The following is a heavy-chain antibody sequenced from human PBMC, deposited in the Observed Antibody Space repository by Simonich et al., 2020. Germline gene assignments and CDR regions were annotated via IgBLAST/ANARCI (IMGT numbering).Heavy chain of an antibody. V-gene: IGHV3-23*01. CDR3: AKDLGERITMIVVVIDAFDI. D-gene: IGHD3-22*01. Sequence: GGGLVQPGGSLRISCAASGLTFSSYAMSWVRQAPGKGLEWVSAISGSGGSTYYAGSGKGRFTISRDNSKNTLYLQMNSRRAEDTAVYYCAKDLGERITMIVVVIDAFDIWGQGTMVTVSS. CDR2: ISGSGGST. CDR1: GLTFSSYA. J-gene: IGHJ3*02.